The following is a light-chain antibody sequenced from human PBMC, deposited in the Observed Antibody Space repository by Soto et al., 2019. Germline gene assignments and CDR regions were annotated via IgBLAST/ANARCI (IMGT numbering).Light chain of an antibody. Sequence: AIQMTQSPSSLSASVGDRVTITCRASQGIRDELVWYQQKAGKAPNLLISAASRLQSGVPSRFSGRGSGTDFTLTISSLQPEDFATYYCLQDYDYPRTFGQGTKVELK. CDR2: AAS. CDR3: LQDYDYPRT. J-gene: IGKJ1*01. V-gene: IGKV1-6*01. CDR1: QGIRDE.